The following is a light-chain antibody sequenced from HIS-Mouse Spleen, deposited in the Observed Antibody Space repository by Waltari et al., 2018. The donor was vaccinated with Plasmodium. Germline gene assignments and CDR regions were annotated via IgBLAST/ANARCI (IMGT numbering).Light chain of an antibody. Sequence: QSAPTQPASVSGSPGQSITISCPRTSSDVGGYNSVSWYQQHPGKAPKLMIYDVSNRPSGVSNRFSGSKSGNTASLTISGLQAEDEADYYCSSYTSSSTLYVFGTGTKVTVL. CDR2: DVS. V-gene: IGLV2-14*03. CDR3: SSYTSSSTLYV. CDR1: SSDVGGYNS. J-gene: IGLJ1*01.